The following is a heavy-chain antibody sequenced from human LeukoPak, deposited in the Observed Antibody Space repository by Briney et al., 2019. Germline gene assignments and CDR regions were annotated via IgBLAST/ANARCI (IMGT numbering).Heavy chain of an antibody. J-gene: IGHJ4*02. D-gene: IGHD3-9*01. CDR2: INEDGSDK. V-gene: IGHV3-7*01. Sequence: PGGSLTLSCTASGFTIKTYWMSWVRQIPGRGLEWVANINEDGSDKQYVDFAKGRFSTSRDNAKNSLSLQMKSLTVEDTAVYFCARAATFTYYDVLTGYFTTHAFDSWGQGSLVTVSS. CDR3: ARAATFTYYDVLTGYFTTHAFDS. CDR1: GFTIKTYW.